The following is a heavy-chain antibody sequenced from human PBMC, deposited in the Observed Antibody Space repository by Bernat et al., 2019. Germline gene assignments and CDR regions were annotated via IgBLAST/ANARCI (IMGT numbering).Heavy chain of an antibody. J-gene: IGHJ6*02. CDR2: IKQDGSEK. Sequence: EVQLVESGGGLVQPGGSLRLSCAASGFTFSSYWMSWVRQAPGKGLEWVANIKQDGSEKYYVDSVKGRFTISRDNAKNSLYLQMNSLRAEDTAVYYCARDLPYDFWSGYYDYYGMDVWGQGTTVTVSS. D-gene: IGHD3-3*01. CDR1: GFTFSSYW. V-gene: IGHV3-7*03. CDR3: ARDLPYDFWSGYYDYYGMDV.